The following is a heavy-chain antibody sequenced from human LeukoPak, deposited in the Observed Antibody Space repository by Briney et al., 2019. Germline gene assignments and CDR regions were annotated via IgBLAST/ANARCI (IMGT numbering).Heavy chain of an antibody. V-gene: IGHV3-48*03. CDR3: ARIGDPGIYYYYMDV. J-gene: IGHJ6*03. Sequence: GGSLRLSCAASGFTFSSYEMNWVRQAPGKGLEWVSYISSSGSTIYYADSVKGRFTISRDNAKNSLYLQMNSLRVEDTALYYCARIGDPGIYYYYMDVWGKGTTVTVSS. CDR2: ISSSGSTI. D-gene: IGHD2-21*02. CDR1: GFTFSSYE.